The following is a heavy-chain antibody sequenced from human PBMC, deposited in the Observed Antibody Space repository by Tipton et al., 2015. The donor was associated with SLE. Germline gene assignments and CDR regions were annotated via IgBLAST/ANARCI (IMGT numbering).Heavy chain of an antibody. CDR1: GGSISSYY. CDR2: IYYSGST. CDR3: ARERTGTTGDRDY. J-gene: IGHJ4*02. V-gene: IGHV4-59*12. D-gene: IGHD1-1*01. Sequence: LRLSCTVSGGSISSYYWSWIRQPPGKGLEWIGYIYYSGSTNYNPSLKSRVTISVDTSKNQFSLKLSSVTAADTAVYYCARERTGTTGDRDYWGQGTLVTVSS.